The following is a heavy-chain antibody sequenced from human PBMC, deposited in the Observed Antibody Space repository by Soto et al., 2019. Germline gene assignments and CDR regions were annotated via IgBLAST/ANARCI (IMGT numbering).Heavy chain of an antibody. Sequence: QVQLVQSGAEVKNPGASVKVSCKASGYTLTSYGLSWVRQAPGQGLEWMGWISAYNGNTYYAENLQGRVTMTTDTXTXTVXMELRSLRSDDTAVYYCARHYDILTGYYGPDAFDIWGQGTMVTVSS. D-gene: IGHD3-9*01. V-gene: IGHV1-18*01. CDR2: ISAYNGNT. CDR1: GYTLTSYG. J-gene: IGHJ3*02. CDR3: ARHYDILTGYYGPDAFDI.